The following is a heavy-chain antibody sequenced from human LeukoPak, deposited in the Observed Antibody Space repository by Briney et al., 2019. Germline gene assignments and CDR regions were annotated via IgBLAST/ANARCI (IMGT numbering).Heavy chain of an antibody. Sequence: QTGGSLRLTCAASGFTFIDYDMHWVRHVIGRGQEWVSAIGIRGDTQYSGSVKGRFTISRENAESSLYLQMNSLRAEDTAVYYCARGGIQVSGIDEFDYWGQGTLVTVSS. CDR2: IGIRGDT. CDR1: GFTFIDYD. J-gene: IGHJ4*02. V-gene: IGHV3-13*01. D-gene: IGHD6-19*01. CDR3: ARGGIQVSGIDEFDY.